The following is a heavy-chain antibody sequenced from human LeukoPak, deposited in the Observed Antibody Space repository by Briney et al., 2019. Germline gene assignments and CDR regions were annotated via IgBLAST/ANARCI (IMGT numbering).Heavy chain of an antibody. V-gene: IGHV3-53*05. CDR2: IYSGGST. Sequence: QAGGSLRLSCAASGFTVSSNYMSWVHQAPGKGLEWVSVIYSGGSTYYADSVKGRFTISRDNAKNSLYLQMNSLRAEDTALYYCAKALWIAVAGTSFDYWGQGTLVTVSS. J-gene: IGHJ4*02. CDR3: AKALWIAVAGTSFDY. CDR1: GFTVSSNY. D-gene: IGHD6-19*01.